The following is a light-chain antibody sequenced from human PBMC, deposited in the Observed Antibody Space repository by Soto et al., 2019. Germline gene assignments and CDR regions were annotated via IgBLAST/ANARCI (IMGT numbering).Light chain of an antibody. CDR3: HTWGTGIQV. V-gene: IGLV4-69*01. CDR2: LNSDGSH. Sequence: QPVLTQSPSASASLGASVKLTCTLSSGHSSYAIAWHQQQPEKGPRYLMKLNSDGSHSKGDGIPDRFSGSRSGAERYLTISSLQSEDEADYYCHTWGTGIQVFGGGTKLTVL. CDR1: SGHSSYA. J-gene: IGLJ2*01.